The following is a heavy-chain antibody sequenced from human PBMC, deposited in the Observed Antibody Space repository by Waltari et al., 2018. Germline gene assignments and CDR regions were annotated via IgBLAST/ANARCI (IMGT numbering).Heavy chain of an antibody. Sequence: EVQLVESGGGLVQPGGSLRLSCAASGFTFSSYSMNWVRQAPGKGLEWVSYISSSSSTIYYADSVKGRFTISRDNAKNSLYLQMNSLRAEDTAVYYCAMTYYYDSSGYQSYYYYYYMDVWGKGTTVTVSS. D-gene: IGHD3-22*01. J-gene: IGHJ6*03. CDR1: GFTFSSYS. CDR3: AMTYYYDSSGYQSYYYYYYMDV. V-gene: IGHV3-48*04. CDR2: ISSSSSTI.